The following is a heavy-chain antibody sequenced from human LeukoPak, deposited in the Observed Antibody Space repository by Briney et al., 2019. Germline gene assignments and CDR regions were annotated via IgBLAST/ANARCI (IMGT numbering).Heavy chain of an antibody. V-gene: IGHV3-23*01. CDR1: GFTFSSYA. Sequence: GGSLRLSCAASGFTFSSYAMSWVRQAPGKGREWGSAISGSGGSTYYADSVKGRFTISRDNSKNTLYLQMNSLRAEDTAVYYCAKVPAAYNWFDPWGQGTLVTVSS. CDR2: ISGSGGST. D-gene: IGHD2-2*01. J-gene: IGHJ5*02. CDR3: AKVPAAYNWFDP.